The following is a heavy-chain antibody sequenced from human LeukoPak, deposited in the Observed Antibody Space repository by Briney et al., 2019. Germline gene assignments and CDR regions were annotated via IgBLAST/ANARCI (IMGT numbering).Heavy chain of an antibody. V-gene: IGHV3-23*01. Sequence: GGSLRLSCAVSGLPFGSYGMTWVRQAPGKGLEWVSGITGNGVYTYYADSVKGRFTISRDNSKSTLSLQMNSLRAEDTAVYYCAKSYCGGDCGWGPGTLVTVSS. CDR1: GLPFGSYG. D-gene: IGHD2-21*02. J-gene: IGHJ4*02. CDR2: ITGNGVYT. CDR3: AKSYCGGDCG.